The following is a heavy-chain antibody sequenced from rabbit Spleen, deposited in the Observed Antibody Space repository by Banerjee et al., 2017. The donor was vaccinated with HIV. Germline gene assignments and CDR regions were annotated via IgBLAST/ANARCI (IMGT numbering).Heavy chain of an antibody. CDR3: ARGSDTDTYGYAGYAYDDNL. Sequence: EQLEESGGGLVKPEGSLTLTCKASGVSLNDKDVMCWVRQAPGKGLEWIACINIVTGKPVYATWASGRFTISRTSSTTVTLQMTSLTAADTATYFCARGSDTDTYGYAGYAYDDNLWGPGTLVTVS. V-gene: IGHV1S45*01. CDR2: INIVTGKP. CDR1: GVSLNDKDV. J-gene: IGHJ4*01. D-gene: IGHD6-1*01.